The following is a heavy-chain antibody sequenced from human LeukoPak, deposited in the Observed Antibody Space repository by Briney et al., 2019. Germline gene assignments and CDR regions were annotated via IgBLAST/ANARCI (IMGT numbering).Heavy chain of an antibody. V-gene: IGHV1-69*13. J-gene: IGHJ5*02. CDR3: ARFDVAAAAGGFDP. D-gene: IGHD6-13*01. Sequence: SVKVSCKASGGTFSGYAISWVRQAPGQGLEWMGGIIPIFGTANYAQKFQGRVTITADESTSTAYMELSSLRSEDTAVYYCARFDVAAAAGGFDPWGQGTLVTVSS. CDR1: GGTFSGYA. CDR2: IIPIFGTA.